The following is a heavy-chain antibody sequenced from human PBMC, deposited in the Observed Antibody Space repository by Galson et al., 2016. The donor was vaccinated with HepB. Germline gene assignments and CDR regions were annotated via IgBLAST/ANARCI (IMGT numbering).Heavy chain of an antibody. CDR3: ARVPDSTGWYGSDF. V-gene: IGHV3-21*01. J-gene: IGHJ4*02. Sequence: SLRLSCAASGFTFSSYSMNWVRQAPGKGLEWVSCISGGGSYIYYADSVKGRFTVSRDNAKNSVSLQMHSLRARDTAMYFCARVPDSTGWYGSDFWGQGTPVTVSS. D-gene: IGHD6-19*01. CDR1: GFTFSSYS. CDR2: ISGGGSYI.